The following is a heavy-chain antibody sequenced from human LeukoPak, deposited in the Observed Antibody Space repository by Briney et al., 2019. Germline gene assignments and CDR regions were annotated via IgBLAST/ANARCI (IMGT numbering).Heavy chain of an antibody. J-gene: IGHJ4*02. CDR2: INQDGRTR. V-gene: IGHV3-7*01. Sequence: PGGSPRLSCIASGFTFSNTWMAWVRKAPGKGLEWVANINQDGRTRQYADSVRGRFTISRDNAKNSLYREMNSLRAEDTGLYHCARDVKGNLDYWGQGTLVTVSS. CDR1: GFTFSNTW. CDR3: ARDVKGNLDY.